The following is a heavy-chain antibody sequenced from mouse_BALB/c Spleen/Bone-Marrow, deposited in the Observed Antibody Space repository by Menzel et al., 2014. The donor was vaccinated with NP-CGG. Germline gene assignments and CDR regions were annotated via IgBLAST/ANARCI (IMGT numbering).Heavy chain of an antibody. CDR2: IWAGGST. CDR1: GFSLTNYG. J-gene: IGHJ2*01. D-gene: IGHD2-4*01. CDR3: ATYDYDGRFDY. Sequence: VQRVESGPGLVAPSQHLSITCTVSGFSLTNYGVHWIRQPPGKGLEWLGIIWAGGSTNYNSALMSRLSISKDNSKSQVFFKMNSLQTDDTAIYYCATYDYDGRFDYWGQGTTLTVSS. V-gene: IGHV2-9*02.